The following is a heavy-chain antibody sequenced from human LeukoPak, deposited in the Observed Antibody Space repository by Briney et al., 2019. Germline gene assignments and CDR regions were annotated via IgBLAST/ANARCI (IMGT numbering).Heavy chain of an antibody. Sequence: GESLKISCKGSGYSFTSYWIGWVRQMPGKGLEWMGIIYPGDSDTGYSPSFQGQVTISADKSISTAYLQWSSLKASDTAMYYCARPTDSSGYYFEFDYWGQGTLVTVSS. CDR2: IYPGDSDT. D-gene: IGHD3-22*01. V-gene: IGHV5-51*01. J-gene: IGHJ4*02. CDR1: GYSFTSYW. CDR3: ARPTDSSGYYFEFDY.